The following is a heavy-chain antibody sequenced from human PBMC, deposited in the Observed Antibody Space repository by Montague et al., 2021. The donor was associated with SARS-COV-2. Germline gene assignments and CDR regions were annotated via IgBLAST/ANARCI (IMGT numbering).Heavy chain of an antibody. Sequence: SETLSLTCTVYGGSISRYSWSWIRQPPGKGLEWIGYIYYSGSTNXNPSLKSRVTISVDTSKNQFSLKLSSVTAADTAVYYCARGIFTIPFIPAHYYMDVWGKGTTVTVSS. CDR2: IYYSGST. V-gene: IGHV4-59*01. CDR3: ARGIFTIPFIPAHYYMDV. CDR1: GGSISRYS. J-gene: IGHJ6*03. D-gene: IGHD3-3*01.